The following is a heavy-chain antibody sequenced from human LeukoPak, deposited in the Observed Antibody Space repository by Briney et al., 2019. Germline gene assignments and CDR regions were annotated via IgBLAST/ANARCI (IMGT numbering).Heavy chain of an antibody. CDR3: ARGEGIVGAMSFDY. Sequence: ASVKVSCKASGYTFTGYYMHWVRQAPGQGPEWMGWINPNSGGTNYAQKFQGRVTMTRDTSISTAYMELSRLRSDDTAVYYCARGEGIVGAMSFDYWGQGTLVTVSS. D-gene: IGHD1-26*01. CDR1: GYTFTGYY. V-gene: IGHV1-2*02. J-gene: IGHJ4*02. CDR2: INPNSGGT.